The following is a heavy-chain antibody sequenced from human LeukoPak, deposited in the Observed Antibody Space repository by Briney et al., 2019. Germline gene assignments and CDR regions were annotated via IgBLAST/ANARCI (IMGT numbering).Heavy chain of an antibody. V-gene: IGHV3-7*01. Sequence: GGSLRLSCAASGFTFSSYWMSWVRQAPGKGLEWVANIKQDGGQKYYVDSVKVRFTISRDNAKNSLYLQMNSLRAEDTAVYYCARGGYYDSSGYYPFGYWGQGTLVTVSS. J-gene: IGHJ4*02. CDR1: GFTFSSYW. D-gene: IGHD3-22*01. CDR3: ARGGYYDSSGYYPFGY. CDR2: IKQDGGQK.